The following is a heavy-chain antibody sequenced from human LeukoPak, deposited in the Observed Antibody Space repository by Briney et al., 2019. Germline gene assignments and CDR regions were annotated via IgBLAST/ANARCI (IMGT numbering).Heavy chain of an antibody. D-gene: IGHD3-3*01. Sequence: PGGSLRLSCAASGFTVSSNYMGWVRQAPGKGLEWVSVIYSGGSTYYADSMKGRFTISRDTSKNTLYLQMNSLRAEDTAVYYCATGGSFGVVSYFDNWGQGTLVTVSS. CDR1: GFTVSSNY. J-gene: IGHJ4*02. V-gene: IGHV3-53*01. CDR3: ATGGSFGVVSYFDN. CDR2: IYSGGST.